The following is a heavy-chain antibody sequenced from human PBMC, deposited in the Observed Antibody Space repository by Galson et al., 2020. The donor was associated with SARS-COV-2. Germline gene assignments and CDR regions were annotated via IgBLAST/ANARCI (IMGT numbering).Heavy chain of an antibody. CDR3: ARSQETGYYYPSN. CDR1: GFTFSSYS. CDR2: ISSSSSYI. Sequence: GESLKISCAASGFTFSSYSMNWVRQAPGKGLEWVSSISSSSSYIYYADSVKGRFTISRDNAKNSLYLQMNSLRAEDTAVYYCARSQETGYYYPSNWGQGTLVTVSS. V-gene: IGHV3-21*01. D-gene: IGHD3-9*01. J-gene: IGHJ4*02.